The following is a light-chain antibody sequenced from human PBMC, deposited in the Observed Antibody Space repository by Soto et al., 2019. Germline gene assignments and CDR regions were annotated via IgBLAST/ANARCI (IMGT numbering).Light chain of an antibody. V-gene: IGLV1-40*01. CDR3: QSYDSSLRGV. CDR2: GNS. CDR1: SSNIGAGYD. Sequence: QSVLTQPPSVSGAPGQRVTISCTGSSSNIGAGYDVHWYQQLPGTAPKLLIYGNSNRRSGVPDRFSGSKSGTSASLAITGLQAEDEADYYCQSYDSSLRGVFGTGTKVTVL. J-gene: IGLJ1*01.